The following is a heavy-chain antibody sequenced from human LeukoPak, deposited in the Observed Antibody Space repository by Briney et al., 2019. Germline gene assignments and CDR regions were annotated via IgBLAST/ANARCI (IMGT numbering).Heavy chain of an antibody. J-gene: IGHJ4*02. CDR3: ARDEEWLGKYSSSWYY. Sequence: VASVKVSCKASGGTFSSYAISWVRQAPGQGLEWMGGIIPIFGTANYAQKFQGRVTITADESTSTAYMELSSLRSEDTAVYYCARDEEWLGKYSSSWYYWGQGTLVTVSS. CDR1: GGTFSSYA. CDR2: IIPIFGTA. D-gene: IGHD6-13*01. V-gene: IGHV1-69*13.